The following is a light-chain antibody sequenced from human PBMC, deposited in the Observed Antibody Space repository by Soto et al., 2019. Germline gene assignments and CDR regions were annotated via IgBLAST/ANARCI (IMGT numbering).Light chain of an antibody. J-gene: IGKJ4*01. V-gene: IGKV3-20*01. CDR2: GAS. Sequence: EIVLTQSPGTLSLSPGERATLSCRASQSIANSYLAWYQHRPGQAPRLLIYGASTRATGIPNRFSGSGSGTDFTLTIGRLEPEDFAVYYCQQYGTSPLTFGGGTKVDIK. CDR3: QQYGTSPLT. CDR1: QSIANSY.